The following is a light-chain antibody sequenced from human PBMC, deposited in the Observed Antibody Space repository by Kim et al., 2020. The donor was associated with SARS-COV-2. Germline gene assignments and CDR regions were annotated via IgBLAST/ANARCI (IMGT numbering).Light chain of an antibody. CDR3: QQHSEWPLT. CDR1: QSVGSY. J-gene: IGKJ3*01. Sequence: EIVLTQSPATLSLSPGERATLSCRASQSVGSYLAWFQQKPGQTPRLLIYDASKRATGIPARFSGSGSGTDLTLTISSLEPEDFAVYYCQQHSEWPLTFGPGTKVDIK. V-gene: IGKV3-11*01. CDR2: DAS.